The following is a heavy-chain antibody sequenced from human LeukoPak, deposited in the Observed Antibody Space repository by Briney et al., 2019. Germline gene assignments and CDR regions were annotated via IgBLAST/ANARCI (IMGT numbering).Heavy chain of an antibody. D-gene: IGHD2-2*01. Sequence: SETLSLTCTVSGDSISTYYWTWIRQPPGKGLEWIGYIYYSGSTNYNPSLKSRVTISVDTSKNQFSLKLSSVTAADTAVYYCARLLRYAPRYFDYWGQGTLVTVSS. CDR3: ARLLRYAPRYFDY. CDR2: IYYSGST. J-gene: IGHJ4*02. CDR1: GDSISTYY. V-gene: IGHV4-59*08.